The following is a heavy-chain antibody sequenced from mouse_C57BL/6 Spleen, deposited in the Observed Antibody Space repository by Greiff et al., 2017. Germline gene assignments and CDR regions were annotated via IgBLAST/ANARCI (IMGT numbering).Heavy chain of an antibody. CDR3: VLFTTVVATPYYYLDY. J-gene: IGHJ4*01. Sequence: VQLQQPGTELVKPGASVKLSCKASGYTFTSYWMHWVKQRPGQGLEWIGNINPSNGGTNYNEKFKSKATLTVDQSSSPAYMQLSSLTSEVASVYYGVLFTTVVATPYYYLDYWGQGTTLTGSS. V-gene: IGHV1-53*01. D-gene: IGHD1-1*01. CDR2: INPSNGGT. CDR1: GYTFTSYW.